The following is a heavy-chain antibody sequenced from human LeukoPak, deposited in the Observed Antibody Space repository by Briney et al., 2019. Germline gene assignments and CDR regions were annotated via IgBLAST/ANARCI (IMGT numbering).Heavy chain of an antibody. CDR1: GGSISSGDYY. J-gene: IGHJ5*02. CDR3: ARHRSQYSSPMDWFDP. Sequence: SQTLSLTCTVSGGSISSGDYYWSWIRQPPGKGLEWIGYIYYSGSTNYNPSLKSRVTISVDTSKNQFSLKLSSVTAADTAVYYCARHRSQYSSPMDWFDPWGQGTLVTVSS. CDR2: IYYSGST. D-gene: IGHD6-6*01. V-gene: IGHV4-30-4*01.